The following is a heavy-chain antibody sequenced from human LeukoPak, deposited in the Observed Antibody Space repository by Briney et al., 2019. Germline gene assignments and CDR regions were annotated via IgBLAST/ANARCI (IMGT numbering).Heavy chain of an antibody. J-gene: IGHJ4*02. CDR1: GFTFSNYA. Sequence: GGSLRLSCAASGFTFSNYAITWVRQAPGKGLEWVSSISDRGTGTYYADSVKGRFSISGDNSKNTVYLQMNSLRAEDTAVYYCARGMTIPDSWGQGTVLTVSS. D-gene: IGHD3-10*01. V-gene: IGHV3-23*01. CDR2: ISDRGTGT. CDR3: ARGMTIPDS.